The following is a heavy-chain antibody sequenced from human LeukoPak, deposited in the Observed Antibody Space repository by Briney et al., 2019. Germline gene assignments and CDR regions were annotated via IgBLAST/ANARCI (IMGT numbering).Heavy chain of an antibody. Sequence: GTLLLSCAASGFPFSSYSMNWVRQAPGKGLEWVSSLSSSSYIYYAASLKGRFTISRDNAKNSLYLHMNSLRVEDTAVYYCARDRGWRLLDYWGQGTLVTVSS. D-gene: IGHD6-25*01. V-gene: IGHV3-21*01. CDR1: GFPFSSYS. CDR2: LSSSSYI. CDR3: ARDRGWRLLDY. J-gene: IGHJ4*02.